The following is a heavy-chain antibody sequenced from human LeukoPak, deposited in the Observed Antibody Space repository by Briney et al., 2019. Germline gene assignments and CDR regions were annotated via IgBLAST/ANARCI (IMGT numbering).Heavy chain of an antibody. CDR3: ARGKTTYYYYGMDV. CDR2: ISYDGSNK. D-gene: IGHD4-17*01. CDR1: GFTFSSYA. J-gene: IGHJ6*02. V-gene: IGHV3-30-3*01. Sequence: GGSLRLSCAASGFTFSSYAMHWVRQAPGKGLEWVAVISYDGSNKYYADSVKGRFTISRDNSKNTLYLQMNSLRAEDTAVYYCARGKTTYYYYGMDVWGQGTTVTVSS.